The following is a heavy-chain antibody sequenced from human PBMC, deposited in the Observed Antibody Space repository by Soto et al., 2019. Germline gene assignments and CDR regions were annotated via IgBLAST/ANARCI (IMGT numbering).Heavy chain of an antibody. CDR3: WFGRDYGMDV. Sequence: QEQLVESGGGVVQPGRSLRLSCAASGFTFSSYGMHWVRQAPGKGLEWVAVISYDGSNKNYADSVKGRFTISRDNSKNTLYLQMNSLRAEDTAVYYCWFGRDYGMDVWGQGTTVTVSS. D-gene: IGHD3-10*01. J-gene: IGHJ6*02. CDR2: ISYDGSNK. V-gene: IGHV3-30*03. CDR1: GFTFSSYG.